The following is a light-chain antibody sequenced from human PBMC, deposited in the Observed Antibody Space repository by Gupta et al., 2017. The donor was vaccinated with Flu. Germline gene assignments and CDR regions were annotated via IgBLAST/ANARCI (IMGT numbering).Light chain of an antibody. J-gene: IGLJ1*01. V-gene: IGLV2-18*02. Sequence: QSALTQPPSVSGSPGQSVTISCTGTSSDVGHYNRVSWDQQSPGTAPKLMIYEVSNRPSGVPDRFSGSKSGNTASLTISGPQAEDEADFYCSSYTTSSTYVFGTGTKFTVL. CDR2: EVS. CDR1: SSDVGHYNR. CDR3: SSYTTSSTYV.